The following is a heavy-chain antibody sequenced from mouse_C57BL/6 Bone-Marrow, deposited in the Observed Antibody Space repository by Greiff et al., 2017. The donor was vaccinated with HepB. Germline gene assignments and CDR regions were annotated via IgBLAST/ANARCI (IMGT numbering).Heavy chain of an antibody. CDR1: GYAFTNYL. J-gene: IGHJ3*01. D-gene: IGHD2-4*01. CDR3: AREGYDYDVGFAY. Sequence: QVQLQQSGAELVRPGTSVKVSCKASGYAFTNYLIEWVKQRPGQGLEWIGVINPGSGGTNYNEKFKGKATLTADKSSSTAYMQLSSLTSADSAVYFCAREGYDYDVGFAYWGQGTLVTVSA. V-gene: IGHV1-54*01. CDR2: INPGSGGT.